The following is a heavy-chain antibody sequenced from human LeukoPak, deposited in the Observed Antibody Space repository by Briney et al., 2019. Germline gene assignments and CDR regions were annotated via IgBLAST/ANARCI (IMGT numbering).Heavy chain of an antibody. CDR1: GYTFTSYG. CDR3: ARGPRNDP. J-gene: IGHJ5*02. V-gene: IGHV1-8*02. CDR2: VHPNSGNT. Sequence: ASVKVSCKASGYTFTSYGISWVRQAPGQGLQWMGWVHPNSGNTAYAQKFQGRVTMTRDTSITTAYMELSGRISDDTAVYFCARGPRNDPWGQGTLVTVSS. D-gene: IGHD1-14*01.